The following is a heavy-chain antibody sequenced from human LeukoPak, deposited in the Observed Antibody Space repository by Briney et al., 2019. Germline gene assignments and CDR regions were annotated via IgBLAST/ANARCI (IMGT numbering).Heavy chain of an antibody. V-gene: IGHV4-34*01. J-gene: IGHJ4*02. CDR3: TRGRYSSSWYSRGLGY. D-gene: IGHD6-13*01. CDR2: INHSGST. Sequence: SETLSLTCAVYGGSFSGYYWSWIRQPPGKGLEWIGEINHSGSTNYNPSLKSRVTISVDTSKNQFSLKLSSVTAADTAVYYCTRGRYSSSWYSRGLGYWGQGTLVTVSS. CDR1: GGSFSGYY.